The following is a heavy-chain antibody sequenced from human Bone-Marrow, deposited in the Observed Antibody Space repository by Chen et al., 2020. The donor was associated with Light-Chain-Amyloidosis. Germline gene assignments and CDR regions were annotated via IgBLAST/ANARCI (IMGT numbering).Heavy chain of an antibody. CDR3: TRFMNDFWSGSLLRGGFDY. Sequence: EVQLVESGGGLVQPGRSLRLSCTASGFTFGDYAMSWVRQAPGKGLEWVGFIRSKAYGGTTEYAASVKGRFTISRDDSKSIAYLQMNSLKTEDTAVYYCTRFMNDFWSGSLLRGGFDYWGQGTLVTVSS. J-gene: IGHJ4*02. D-gene: IGHD3-3*01. CDR1: GFTFGDYA. V-gene: IGHV3-49*04. CDR2: IRSKAYGGTT.